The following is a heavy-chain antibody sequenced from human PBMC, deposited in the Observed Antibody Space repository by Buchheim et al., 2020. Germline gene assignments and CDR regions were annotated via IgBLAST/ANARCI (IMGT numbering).Heavy chain of an antibody. V-gene: IGHV3-30*18. J-gene: IGHJ4*02. D-gene: IGHD2-2*01. Sequence: QVQLVESGGGVVQPGRSLRLSCAASGFTFSSYGMHWVRQAPGKGLEWVAVISYDGSNKYYADSVKGRFTISRDNSKNTLYLQMNSLRAEDTAVYYCAKDSPPALASHYFDYWGQGTL. CDR2: ISYDGSNK. CDR3: AKDSPPALASHYFDY. CDR1: GFTFSSYG.